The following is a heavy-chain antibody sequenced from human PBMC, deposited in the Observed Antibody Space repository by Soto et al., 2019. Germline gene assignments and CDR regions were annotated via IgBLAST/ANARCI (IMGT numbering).Heavy chain of an antibody. V-gene: IGHV1-2*04. D-gene: IGHD6-6*01. CDR2: INPNSGGT. CDR3: ARPGVEYSDSHNDFDY. Sequence: QVQLVQSGAEVKKPGASVKVSCKASGYTFTGYYMHWLRQAPGQGLEWMGWINPNSGGTNYAQKFQDCVTMTRDTPISTAYMELGRLKYDDTAVYYCARPGVEYSDSHNDFDYRSRRTLVTVAS. J-gene: IGHJ4*02. CDR1: GYTFTGYY.